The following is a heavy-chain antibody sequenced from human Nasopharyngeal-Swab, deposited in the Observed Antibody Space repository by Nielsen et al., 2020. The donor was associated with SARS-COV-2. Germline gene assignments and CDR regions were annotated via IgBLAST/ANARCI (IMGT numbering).Heavy chain of an antibody. Sequence: ASVKVSCKASGYTFTSYDINWVRQATGQGLEWMGWMNPNNGNTGYAQKFQGRVTMTRNTSISTAYMELSSLRSEDTAVYYCARDTRMSYYYYYGMDVWGQGTTVTVSS. V-gene: IGHV1-8*01. J-gene: IGHJ6*02. D-gene: IGHD2-15*01. CDR2: MNPNNGNT. CDR1: GYTFTSYD. CDR3: ARDTRMSYYYYYGMDV.